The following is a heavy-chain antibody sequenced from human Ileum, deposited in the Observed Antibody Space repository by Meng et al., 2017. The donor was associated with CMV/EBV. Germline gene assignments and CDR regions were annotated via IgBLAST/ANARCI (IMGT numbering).Heavy chain of an antibody. CDR3: AKGSTTETTASDY. V-gene: IGHV3-11*01. CDR1: GFTFSDYY. CDR2: ISSSGNTI. D-gene: IGHD1-1*01. Sequence: GGSLRLSCAASGFTFSDYYMSWIRQAPGKGLEWVSYISSSGNTIYYADSVKGRFTISRDNAKNSLSLQMKSLRAEDTAVYYCAKGSTTETTASDYWGQGTLVTVSS. J-gene: IGHJ4*02.